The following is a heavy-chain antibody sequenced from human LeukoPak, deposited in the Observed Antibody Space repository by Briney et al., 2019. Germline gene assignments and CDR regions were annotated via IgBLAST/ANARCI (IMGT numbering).Heavy chain of an antibody. Sequence: GGSLRLSCAASGFTFSSYAMSWVRQAPGKGLEWVSSITSSGGSTYYAGSVKGQFTISRDNAKNSLYLQMNSLRAEDTAVYYCARDRRAVAGTFDYWGQGTLVTVSS. CDR2: ITSSGGST. V-gene: IGHV3-23*01. CDR3: ARDRRAVAGTFDY. J-gene: IGHJ4*02. CDR1: GFTFSSYA. D-gene: IGHD6-19*01.